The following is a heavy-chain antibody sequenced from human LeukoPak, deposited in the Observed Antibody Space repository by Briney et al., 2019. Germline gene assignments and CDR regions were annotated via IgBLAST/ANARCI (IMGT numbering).Heavy chain of an antibody. J-gene: IGHJ4*02. V-gene: IGHV3-48*04. Sequence: PGGSLRLSCAASGFTFSSYSMNWVRQAPGKGLEWVSYISSSSSTIYYADSVKGRFTISRDNAKNSLYLQMNSLRAEDTAVYCCARDGTGIVGAIDYWGQGTLVTVSS. D-gene: IGHD1-26*01. CDR2: ISSSSSTI. CDR3: ARDGTGIVGAIDY. CDR1: GFTFSSYS.